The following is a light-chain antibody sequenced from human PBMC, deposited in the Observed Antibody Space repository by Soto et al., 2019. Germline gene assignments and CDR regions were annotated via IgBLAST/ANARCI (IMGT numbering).Light chain of an antibody. CDR1: QSVSNNY. Sequence: EIVLTQSPGTLSLSPGERATLSCRASQSVSNNYLAWYQQKPGQAPRLLIYGASNRATGIPDRFSGSGSGTDFNLTISRLQPEDFATYYCLQEYDYPRTFGQGTKVDIK. CDR3: LQEYDYPRT. J-gene: IGKJ1*01. CDR2: GAS. V-gene: IGKV3-20*01.